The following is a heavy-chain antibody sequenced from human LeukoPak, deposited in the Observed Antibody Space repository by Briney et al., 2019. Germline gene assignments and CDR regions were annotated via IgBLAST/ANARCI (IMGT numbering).Heavy chain of an antibody. J-gene: IGHJ6*02. CDR3: ARVLGDTAMVTRVYYYYGMDV. V-gene: IGHV1-18*01. CDR2: ICAYNGNT. Sequence: ASVKVSCKASGYTFTSYGISWVRQAPGQGLEWMGWICAYNGNTNYAQKLQGRVTMTTDTSTSPAYMELRSLRSDDTAVYYCARVLGDTAMVTRVYYYYGMDVWGQGTTVTVSS. D-gene: IGHD5-18*01. CDR1: GYTFTSYG.